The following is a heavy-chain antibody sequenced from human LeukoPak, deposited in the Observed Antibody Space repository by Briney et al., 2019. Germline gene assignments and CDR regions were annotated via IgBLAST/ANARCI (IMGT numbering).Heavy chain of an antibody. CDR3: ARYYGAGSYSAYYYFGMDV. D-gene: IGHD3-10*01. V-gene: IGHV4-59*08. CDR2: IYYSGST. J-gene: IGHJ6*02. Sequence: PSETLSLTCTVSGVSIRSYYWSWIRQSPGKGLEWIGYIYYSGSTNYNPSLKSRVTISVDTSKNQFSLRLSSVTAADTAVNYCARYYGAGSYSAYYYFGMDVWGQGTTVTVSS. CDR1: GVSIRSYY.